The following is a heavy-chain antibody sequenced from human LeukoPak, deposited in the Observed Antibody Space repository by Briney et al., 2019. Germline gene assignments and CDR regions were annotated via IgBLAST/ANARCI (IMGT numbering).Heavy chain of an antibody. D-gene: IGHD3-10*01. CDR1: GFTFSSFA. CDR2: ISGSGGST. Sequence: TGGSLRLSCAASGFTFSSFAMSWVRQAPGKGLEWVSAISGSGGSTYCADSVKGRFTISRDNSKNTLYLQMNSLRAEDTAVYYCANKPRGDFQHWGQGTLVTVSS. V-gene: IGHV3-23*01. CDR3: ANKPRGDFQH. J-gene: IGHJ1*01.